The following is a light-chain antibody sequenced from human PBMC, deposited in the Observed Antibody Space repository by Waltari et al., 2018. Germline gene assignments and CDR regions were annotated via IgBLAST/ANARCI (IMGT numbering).Light chain of an antibody. V-gene: IGKV1-9*01. CDR1: QGVNVY. CDR3: QQFNASPQT. Sequence: IQLTQSPSSLSASVGDRVTITCRASQGVNVYLAWYQQKPGKAPKLLIYAASTLQREVSSRFSGSGSGTDFTLTINSLQPEDIATYYCQQFNASPQTFGQGTNVEIK. J-gene: IGKJ1*01. CDR2: AAS.